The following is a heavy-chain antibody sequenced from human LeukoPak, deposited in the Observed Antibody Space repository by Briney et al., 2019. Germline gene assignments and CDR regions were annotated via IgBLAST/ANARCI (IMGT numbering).Heavy chain of an antibody. CDR2: ISYDGSNK. J-gene: IGHJ4*02. Sequence: GGSLRLSCAASGFTFSSYGMHWVRQAPGKGLEWVAVISYDGSNKYYADSVKGRFTISRDNSKNTLHLQLNSLRAEDTAVYYCASHMAVAYFDYWGQGTLITVSS. CDR1: GFTFSSYG. D-gene: IGHD6-19*01. CDR3: ASHMAVAYFDY. V-gene: IGHV3-30*03.